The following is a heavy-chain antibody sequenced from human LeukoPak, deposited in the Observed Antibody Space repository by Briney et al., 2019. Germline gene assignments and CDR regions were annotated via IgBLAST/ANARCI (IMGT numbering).Heavy chain of an antibody. V-gene: IGHV3-30*02. CDR3: AKDRGGATIFGVVITTGYFDY. D-gene: IGHD3-3*01. CDR1: GFTFSSYG. J-gene: IGHJ4*02. Sequence: GGSLRLSCAASGFTFSSYGMHWVRQAPGKGLEWVAFIRYDGSNKYYADSVKGRLTISRDNSKNTLYLQMNSLRAEDTAVYYCAKDRGGATIFGVVITTGYFDYWGQGTLVTVSS. CDR2: IRYDGSNK.